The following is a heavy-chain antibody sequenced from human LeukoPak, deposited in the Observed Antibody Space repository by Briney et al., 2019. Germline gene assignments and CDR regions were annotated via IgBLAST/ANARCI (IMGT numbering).Heavy chain of an antibody. CDR2: INHSGST. CDR1: GGSISSSSYY. J-gene: IGHJ5*02. Sequence: SETLSLTCTVSGGSISSSSYYWGWIRQPPGKGLEWIGEINHSGSTNYNPSLKSRVTISVDTSKNQFSLKLSSVTAADTAVYYCARHSPGSWRLYNWFDPWGQGTLVTVSS. D-gene: IGHD6-13*01. V-gene: IGHV4-39*01. CDR3: ARHSPGSWRLYNWFDP.